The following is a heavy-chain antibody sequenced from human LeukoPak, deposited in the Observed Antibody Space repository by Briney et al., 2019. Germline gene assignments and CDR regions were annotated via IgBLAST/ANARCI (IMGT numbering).Heavy chain of an antibody. V-gene: IGHV1-8*01. CDR2: MNPNSGNT. J-gene: IGHJ4*02. Sequence: ASVKVSCKASGYTFTSYDINWVRQATGQGLEWMGWMNPNSGNTGYAQKFQGRVTMTRSTSISTAYMELSSLRSEDTAVYYCAMGYDFWSGYNDWGQGTLVTVSS. D-gene: IGHD3-3*01. CDR3: AMGYDFWSGYND. CDR1: GYTFTSYD.